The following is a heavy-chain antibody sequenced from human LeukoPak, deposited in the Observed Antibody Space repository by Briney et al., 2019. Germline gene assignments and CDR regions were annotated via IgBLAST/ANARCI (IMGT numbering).Heavy chain of an antibody. V-gene: IGHV5-51*01. D-gene: IGHD6-13*01. CDR1: GYSFTSYW. J-gene: IGHJ1*01. Sequence: GESLKISCKGSGYSFTSYWIAWARQMPGKGLEWMGIVNPADSDTRYSPSFQGQVTISVDKSISTAYLQWSSLQASDTAMYYCATVPRIPAVGNTEYFQYWGQGTLVTVSS. CDR2: VNPADSDT. CDR3: ATVPRIPAVGNTEYFQY.